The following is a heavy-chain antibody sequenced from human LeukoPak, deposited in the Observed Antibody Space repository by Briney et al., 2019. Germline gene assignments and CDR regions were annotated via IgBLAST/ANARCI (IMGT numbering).Heavy chain of an antibody. V-gene: IGHV3-30*04. CDR2: ISYAGSNK. D-gene: IGHD1-26*01. CDR1: GFTFRHYA. Sequence: GGSLRLSCEASGFTFRHYAMHWVRQAPGKGLEWVAVISYAGSNKYYADSVKGRFTISRDDSNNTLYVQMNSLRAEDTAVYYCAARVGATTVDYWGQGTLVTVSS. J-gene: IGHJ4*02. CDR3: AARVGATTVDY.